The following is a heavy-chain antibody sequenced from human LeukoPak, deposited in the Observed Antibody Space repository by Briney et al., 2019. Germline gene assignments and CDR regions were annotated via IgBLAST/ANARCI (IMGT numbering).Heavy chain of an antibody. D-gene: IGHD3-22*01. CDR2: INPNSGGT. CDR3: ARRCDTSRYYTYYFDY. J-gene: IGHJ4*02. CDR1: GYTFTAYY. Sequence: ASVKVSCKASGYTFTAYYIHWVRQAPGQGLEWMVWINPNSGGTNYAQKFQGRVTMTRDTSISTAYMELSRLRSDDTAVYFCARRCDTSRYYTYYFDYWGQGTLVTVSS. V-gene: IGHV1-2*02.